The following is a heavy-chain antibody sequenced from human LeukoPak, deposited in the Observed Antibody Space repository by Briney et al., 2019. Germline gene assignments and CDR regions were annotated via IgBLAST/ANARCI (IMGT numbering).Heavy chain of an antibody. CDR1: GGSFSGYY. CDR2: INHSGST. Sequence: PSETLSLTCAVYGGSFSGYYWRWIRQPPGKGLEWIGEINHSGSTNYNPSLKSRVTMSVDTSKNQFSLKLSSVTAADTAVYYCARGEKYCSGGSCYSYFDYWGQGTLVTVSS. V-gene: IGHV4-34*01. J-gene: IGHJ4*02. D-gene: IGHD2-15*01. CDR3: ARGEKYCSGGSCYSYFDY.